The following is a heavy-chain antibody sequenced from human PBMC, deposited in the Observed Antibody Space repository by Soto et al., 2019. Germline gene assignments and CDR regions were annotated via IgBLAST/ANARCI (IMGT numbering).Heavy chain of an antibody. Sequence: SETLSLTCAVYGGSFSGYYWSWIRQPPGKGLEWIGEINHSGSTNYNPSLKSRVTISVDTSKNQFSLKLSSVTAADTAVYYCARRGTDTAMVTPAYYYGMDVWGQGTTVTVSS. CDR1: GGSFSGYY. D-gene: IGHD5-18*01. CDR3: ARRGTDTAMVTPAYYYGMDV. J-gene: IGHJ6*02. V-gene: IGHV4-34*01. CDR2: INHSGST.